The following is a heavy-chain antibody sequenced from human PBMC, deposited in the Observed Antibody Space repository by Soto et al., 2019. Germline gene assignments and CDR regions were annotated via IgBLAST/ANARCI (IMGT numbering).Heavy chain of an antibody. Sequence: ASVKVSCKVSGYTLTELSMHWVRQAPGKGLEWMGGFDPEDGETIYAQKFQGRVTMTEETSTDTAYMELSSLRSEDTAVYYCAGSGASYPNDAFDIWGQGTMVTVSS. CDR2: FDPEDGET. CDR3: AGSGASYPNDAFDI. D-gene: IGHD2-15*01. J-gene: IGHJ3*02. CDR1: GYTLTELS. V-gene: IGHV1-24*01.